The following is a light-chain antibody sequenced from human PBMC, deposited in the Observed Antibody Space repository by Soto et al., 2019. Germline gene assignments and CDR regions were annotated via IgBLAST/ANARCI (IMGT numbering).Light chain of an antibody. J-gene: IGKJ3*01. Sequence: EIVMTQSPGTLSLSPGERATISCRASQSVSSNLAWYQQKPGQAPRLLIYGASTRATGIPARFSGSGSGTEFTLTISRLEPEDFAVYYCQQYGSSIFTFGPGTKVDIK. V-gene: IGKV3-20*01. CDR2: GAS. CDR1: QSVSSN. CDR3: QQYGSSIFT.